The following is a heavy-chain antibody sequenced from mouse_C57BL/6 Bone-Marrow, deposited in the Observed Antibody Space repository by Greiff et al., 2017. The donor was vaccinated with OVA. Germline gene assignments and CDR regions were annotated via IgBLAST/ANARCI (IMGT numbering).Heavy chain of an antibody. CDR2: ISSGGGYT. V-gene: IGHV5-6*01. D-gene: IGHD1-1*01. CDR1: GFTFSSYG. CDR3: SRHGDYGSFFDY. Sequence: EVKLVESGGDLVKPGGSLKLSCAASGFTFSSYGMSWVRQTPDKRLEWVATISSGGGYTYYPDSVKGRFTISRDNAKNTLYLQKSSLKSEDTAVYYWSRHGDYGSFFDYWGQGTTLTVSS. J-gene: IGHJ2*01.